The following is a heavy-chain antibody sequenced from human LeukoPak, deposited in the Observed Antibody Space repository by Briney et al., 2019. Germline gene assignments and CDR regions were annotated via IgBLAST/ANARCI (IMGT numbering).Heavy chain of an antibody. V-gene: IGHV3-30*01. CDR3: ARDPDLVGATLYYFDY. D-gene: IGHD1-26*01. CDR1: GFIFSSYA. J-gene: IGHJ4*02. Sequence: HSGRSLRLSCAASGFIFSSYAMHWVRQAPGKGLEWVAVISYDGSNKYYADSVKGRFTISRDNSKNTLYLQMNSLRAEDTAVYYCARDPDLVGATLYYFDYWGQGTLVTVSS. CDR2: ISYDGSNK.